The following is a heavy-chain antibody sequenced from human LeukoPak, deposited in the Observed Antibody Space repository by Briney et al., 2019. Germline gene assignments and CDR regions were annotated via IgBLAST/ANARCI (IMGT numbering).Heavy chain of an antibody. V-gene: IGHV3-23*01. CDR1: GFTFSSYA. CDR2: ISGSGGST. Sequence: PGGSLRLSCAASGFTFSSYAMSWVRQAPGKGLEWVSAISGSGGSTYYADSVKGRLTISGDNSKNTLYLQMNSLRAEDTAVYYCANTYGDYSFVDGMDVWGQGTTVTVSS. D-gene: IGHD4-17*01. J-gene: IGHJ6*02. CDR3: ANTYGDYSFVDGMDV.